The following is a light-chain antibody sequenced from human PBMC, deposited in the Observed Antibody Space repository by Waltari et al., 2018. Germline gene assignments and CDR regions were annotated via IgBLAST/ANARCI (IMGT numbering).Light chain of an antibody. CDR3: QQYDISPLT. CDR2: GTF. CDR1: QTIRTTY. Sequence: EIVLTQSPGTLSLSPGAGVTLSCRTSQTIRTTYLAWYQQKPGQAPTLLIYGTFSRATGIPDRFTGSGSGTDFSLTISSLEAEDFATYYCQQYDISPLTFGGGTKVEIK. V-gene: IGKV3-20*01. J-gene: IGKJ4*01.